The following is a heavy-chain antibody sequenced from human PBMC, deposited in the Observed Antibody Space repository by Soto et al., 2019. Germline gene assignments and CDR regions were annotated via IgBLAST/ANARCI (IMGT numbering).Heavy chain of an antibody. D-gene: IGHD1-26*01. CDR3: ARDRRGVGARDFDY. CDR2: IWYDGSNK. Sequence: GSLRLSCAASGFTFSSYGMHWVRQAPGKGLEWVAVIWYDGSNKYYADSVKGRFTISRDNSKNTLYLQMNSLRAEDTAVYYCARDRRGVGARDFDYWGQGTLVTVSS. CDR1: GFTFSSYG. J-gene: IGHJ4*02. V-gene: IGHV3-33*01.